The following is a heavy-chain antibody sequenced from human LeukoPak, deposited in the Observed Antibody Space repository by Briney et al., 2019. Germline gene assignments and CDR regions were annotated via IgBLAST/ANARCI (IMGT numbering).Heavy chain of an antibody. CDR1: GFTLSSYW. CDR2: IKQDGSEK. D-gene: IGHD6-19*01. Sequence: QSGRSLRPSCAASGFTLSSYWTSCVRQAPGKGLEWLANIKQDGSEKYYVDSVRGRFTISRDNAKNSLYVQMNSLRAEDTAVYYCARGTGIGVADFDYWGQGTMVSVCS. J-gene: IGHJ4*02. V-gene: IGHV3-7*01. CDR3: ARGTGIGVADFDY.